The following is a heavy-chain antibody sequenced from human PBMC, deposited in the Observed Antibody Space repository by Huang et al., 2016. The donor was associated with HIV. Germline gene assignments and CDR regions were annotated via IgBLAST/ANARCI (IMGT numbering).Heavy chain of an antibody. D-gene: IGHD6-19*01. CDR2: ISYDGSNK. Sequence: QVQLVESGGGVVQPGRSLRLSCAASGFIFSNYGMHWGRQAPGKGLEWVALISYDGSNKYYTDSVKGRFSISRDNSKNPLYLQMNSLRAEDTAVYYCALKGDSSGWEYFRHWGQGTLVTVSS. V-gene: IGHV3-30*03. CDR3: ALKGDSSGWEYFRH. CDR1: GFIFSNYG. J-gene: IGHJ1*01.